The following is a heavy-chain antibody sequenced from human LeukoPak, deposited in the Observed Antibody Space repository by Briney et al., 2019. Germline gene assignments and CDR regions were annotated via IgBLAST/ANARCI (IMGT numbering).Heavy chain of an antibody. CDR1: GFAVSSNY. D-gene: IGHD4-17*01. J-gene: IGHJ1*01. V-gene: IGHV3-66*01. Sequence: GGSLRLSCAASGFAVSSNYMSWVRQAPGKGLEWVSVIYSGGSTYYADSVKGRFTIPSDNSKNTLYLQMNSLRAEDTAVYYCARGPTVTTSDAEYFQHWGQGTLVTVSS. CDR3: ARGPTVTTSDAEYFQH. CDR2: IYSGGST.